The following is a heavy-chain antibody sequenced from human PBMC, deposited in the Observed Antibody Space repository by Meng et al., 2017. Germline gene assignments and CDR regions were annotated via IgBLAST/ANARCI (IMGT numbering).Heavy chain of an antibody. V-gene: IGHV3-30*01. D-gene: IGHD5-24*01. CDR3: ARVGMADPPD. CDR2: ISYDGSNK. Sequence: VQLVESGGGVVQPGRSLRLSCAAFGFTFSSYAMHWVRQAPGKGLEWVAVISYDGSNKYYADSVKGRFTISRDNSKNTLYLQMNSLRAEDTAVYYCARVGMADPPDWGQGTLVTVSS. CDR1: GFTFSSYA. J-gene: IGHJ4*02.